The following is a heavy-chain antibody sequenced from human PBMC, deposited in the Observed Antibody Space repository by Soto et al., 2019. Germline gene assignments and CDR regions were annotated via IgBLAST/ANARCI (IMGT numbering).Heavy chain of an antibody. Sequence: GGSLRLSCAASGFTFSSYSMNWVRQAPGKGLEWVSYISSSSSTIYYADSVKGRFTISRDNAKNSLYLQMNSLRAEDTAVYYCAREIWFRGGSIAARRYYYYYMDVWGKGTTVTVSS. CDR2: ISSSSSTI. CDR3: AREIWFRGGSIAARRYYYYYMDV. CDR1: GFTFSSYS. V-gene: IGHV3-48*01. J-gene: IGHJ6*03. D-gene: IGHD6-6*01.